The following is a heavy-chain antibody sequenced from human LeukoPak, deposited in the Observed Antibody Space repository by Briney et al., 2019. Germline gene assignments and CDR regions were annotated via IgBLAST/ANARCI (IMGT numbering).Heavy chain of an antibody. CDR1: GASIRSYY. J-gene: IGHJ6*03. CDR2: IFYTGIT. Sequence: PSETLPLTCTVSGASIRSYYWSWIRQPPGKGLEWVGYIFYTGITKYNPSLKSRVTMSVDESKNQFSLNLNSVTAADTAVYYCARGVATMVRGGYYYMDVWGKGTTVTVSS. CDR3: ARGVATMVRGGYYYMDV. V-gene: IGHV4-59*01. D-gene: IGHD3-10*01.